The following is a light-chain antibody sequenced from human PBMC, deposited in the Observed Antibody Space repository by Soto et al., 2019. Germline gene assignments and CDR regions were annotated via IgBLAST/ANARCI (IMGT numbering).Light chain of an antibody. J-gene: IGKJ4*01. CDR1: QDISNY. CDR2: DAS. V-gene: IGKV1-33*01. CDR3: QQYDNLPLT. Sequence: DIQMTPSPSSLSSSVGDRVPITCQASQDISNYLNWYQQKPGKAPKLLIYDASNLETGVPSRFSGSGSGTDFTFTISSLQPEDIATYYCQQYDNLPLTFGGGTKVDI.